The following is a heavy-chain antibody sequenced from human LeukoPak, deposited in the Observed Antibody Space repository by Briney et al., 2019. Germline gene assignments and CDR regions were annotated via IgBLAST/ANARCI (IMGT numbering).Heavy chain of an antibody. V-gene: IGHV4-39*07. CDR2: IYYSGST. Sequence: SETLSLTCNVFGGSIRSSNYYWGWIRQPPGKVLEWIGSIYYSGSTNYNPSLKSRVTISVDTSKNQFSLKLSSVTAADTAVYYCARGRSTHCSSTSCYTVLSRWFDPWGQGTLVTVSS. J-gene: IGHJ5*02. CDR3: ARGRSTHCSSTSCYTVLSRWFDP. D-gene: IGHD2-2*02. CDR1: GGSIRSSNYY.